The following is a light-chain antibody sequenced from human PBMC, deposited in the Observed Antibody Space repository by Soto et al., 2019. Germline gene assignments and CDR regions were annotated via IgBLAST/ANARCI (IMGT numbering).Light chain of an antibody. CDR1: SSDVGGYKF. CDR2: DVS. V-gene: IGLV2-14*01. CDR3: SSYSNSSTLVL. J-gene: IGLJ3*02. Sequence: QSALTQPASVSGSPGQSITISCTGTSSDVGGYKFVSWYQQHPGKAPKLMISDVSNRPSGVSNRFSGSKSGNTASLTISGVQAEDEAGYYFSSYSNSSTLVLFGGGTKLTVL.